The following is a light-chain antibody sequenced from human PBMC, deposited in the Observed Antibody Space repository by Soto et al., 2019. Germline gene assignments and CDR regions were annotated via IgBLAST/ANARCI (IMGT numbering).Light chain of an antibody. CDR2: GAS. J-gene: IGKJ2*01. CDR3: HQYNKWPPYT. Sequence: EIVMTQSPATLSVSPGERATLSCRASQSVRSDLAWYQQKPGQAPRLLIYGASTRATGIPARFSGSGSGTEFTLTISSLQSEDFALYYCHQYNKWPPYTFGQGTKLEIK. V-gene: IGKV3-15*01. CDR1: QSVRSD.